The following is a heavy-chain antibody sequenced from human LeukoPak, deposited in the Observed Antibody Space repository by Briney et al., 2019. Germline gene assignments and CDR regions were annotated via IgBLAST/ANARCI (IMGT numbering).Heavy chain of an antibody. CDR1: GFTFSSYA. J-gene: IGHJ4*02. D-gene: IGHD3-22*01. CDR3: ASDYYDSSGPRFR. V-gene: IGHV3-23*01. CDR2: IRGTGSST. Sequence: QPGGSLRLSCGASGFTFSSYAMAWVRQAPGKGLEWVSAIRGTGSSTYYADSVKGRFTISRDNAKNSLYLQMNSLRAEDTAVYYCASDYYDSSGPRFRWGQGTLVTVSS.